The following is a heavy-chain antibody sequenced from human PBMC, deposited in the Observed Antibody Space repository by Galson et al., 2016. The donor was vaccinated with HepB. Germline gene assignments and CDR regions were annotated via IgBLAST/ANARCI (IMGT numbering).Heavy chain of an antibody. V-gene: IGHV3-30*04. CDR2: ISFHGKDE. Sequence: SLRLSCAASGFTFTSYAMHWVRQAPGKGLEWVAVISFHGKDEFYSDSLKGRFTISRDNSKNTVYLQMNSLRAEDTAVYFRARDSGPQYCSGDNCFGYNWFDPWGQGTLVTVSS. CDR3: ARDSGPQYCSGDNCFGYNWFDP. D-gene: IGHD2-15*01. J-gene: IGHJ5*02. CDR1: GFTFTSYA.